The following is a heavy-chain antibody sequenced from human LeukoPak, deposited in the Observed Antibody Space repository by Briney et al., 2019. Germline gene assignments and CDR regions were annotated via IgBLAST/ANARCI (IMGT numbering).Heavy chain of an antibody. CDR2: ISSSGTYL. V-gene: IGHV3-21*01. Sequence: GGSLRLSCAASGFTFSSYSMNWVRQAPGKGLEWVSSISSSGTYLYYADSVKGRFTISRDNAKNSLSLQMNSLRVEDTAVYYCVRDPSEASHPYYFDFWGQGTLVTVSS. CDR3: VRDPSEASHPYYFDF. D-gene: IGHD2-2*01. J-gene: IGHJ4*02. CDR1: GFTFSSYS.